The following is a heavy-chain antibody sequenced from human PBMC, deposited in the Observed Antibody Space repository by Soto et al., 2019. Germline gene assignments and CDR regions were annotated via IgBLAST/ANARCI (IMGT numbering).Heavy chain of an antibody. D-gene: IGHD6-19*01. CDR2: FDPEDGET. Sequence: ASVKVSCKVSGYTLTELSMHWVRQAPGKGLEWMGGFDPEDGETIYAQKFQGRVTMTEDTSTDTAYMELSSLRSEDTAVYYCAAYDFWSRGGIAVAGTNFGFAYWAQGTLVTVSS. CDR3: AAYDFWSRGGIAVAGTNFGFAY. CDR1: GYTLTELS. V-gene: IGHV1-24*01. J-gene: IGHJ4*02.